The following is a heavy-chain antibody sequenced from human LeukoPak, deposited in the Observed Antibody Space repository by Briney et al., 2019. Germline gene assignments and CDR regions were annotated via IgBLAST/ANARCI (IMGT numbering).Heavy chain of an antibody. V-gene: IGHV1-18*01. D-gene: IGHD3-22*01. J-gene: IGHJ3*02. CDR1: GYTFTSYG. CDR3: ARDATYYYDSSGYPDAFDI. CDR2: ISAYNGNT. Sequence: ASVKVSCKASGYTFTSYGISWVRQAPGQGLEWMGCISAYNGNTNYAQKLQGRVTMTTDTSTSTAYMELRSLRSDDTAVYYCARDATYYYDSSGYPDAFDIWGQGTMVTVSS.